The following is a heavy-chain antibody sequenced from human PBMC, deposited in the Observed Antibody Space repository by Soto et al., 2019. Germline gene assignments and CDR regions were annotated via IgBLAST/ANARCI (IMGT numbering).Heavy chain of an antibody. D-gene: IGHD3-10*01. CDR2: IYSGGST. J-gene: IGHJ5*02. V-gene: IGHV3-66*01. CDR1: GFTVSSNY. Sequence: EVQLVESGGGLVQPGGSLRLSCAAAGFTVSSNYMSWVRQAPGKGLKWVSVIYSGGSTYYADSVKCRFTISRENSKNTLYLQMNSLIAEDTAVYYCARGGSGSYGDWFAPWGQGTLVTVSS. CDR3: ARGGSGSYGDWFAP.